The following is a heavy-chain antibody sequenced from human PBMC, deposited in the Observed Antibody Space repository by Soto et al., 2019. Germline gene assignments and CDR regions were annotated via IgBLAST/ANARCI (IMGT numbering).Heavy chain of an antibody. J-gene: IGHJ3*02. Sequence: SFSGYYWSWIRQPPGKGLEWIGEINHRGSTKYNPALKSRVTMSVDTSKNQFSLKLSSVTAADTAVYYCARVDDIWGQGTMVTVSS. CDR1: SFSGYY. CDR2: INHRGST. V-gene: IGHV4-34*01. CDR3: ARVDDI.